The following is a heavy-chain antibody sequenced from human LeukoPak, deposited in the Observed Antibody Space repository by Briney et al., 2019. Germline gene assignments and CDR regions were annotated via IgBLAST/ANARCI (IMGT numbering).Heavy chain of an antibody. V-gene: IGHV1-18*01. D-gene: IGHD6-13*01. Sequence: ASVKVSCKASGYIFTSCGISWVRQAPGQGLEWMGWISAYNGNTNYAQKLQGRVTMTTDTSTSTAYMELRSLRSDDTAVYYCARVWAAGTFDYWGQGTLVTVSS. J-gene: IGHJ4*02. CDR3: ARVWAAGTFDY. CDR2: ISAYNGNT. CDR1: GYIFTSCG.